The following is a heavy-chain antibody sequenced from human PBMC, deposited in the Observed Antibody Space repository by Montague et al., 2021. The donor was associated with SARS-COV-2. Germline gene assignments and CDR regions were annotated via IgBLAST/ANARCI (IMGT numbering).Heavy chain of an antibody. CDR3: ARAGGFYDYWSGYASSAGSFDP. D-gene: IGHD3-3*01. J-gene: IGHJ5*02. CDR1: GGSISSSNW. V-gene: IGHV4-4*02. Sequence: SETLSLTCAVSGGSISSSNWWSWVRQSPGKGLQWLGYIYYSGSTDYNPSLKSRVTMSVDTSKNQLSLRLNSVTTADTAVYFCARAGGFYDYWSGYASSAGSFDPWGQGILVTVSS. CDR2: IYYSGST.